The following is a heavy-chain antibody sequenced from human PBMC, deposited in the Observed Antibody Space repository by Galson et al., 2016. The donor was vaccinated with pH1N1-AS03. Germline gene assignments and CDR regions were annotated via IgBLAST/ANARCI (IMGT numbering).Heavy chain of an antibody. D-gene: IGHD2/OR15-2a*01. Sequence: SVKVSCKASGYTFTGFYVHWVRQAPGQGLEWMGWIDPNSGVTNYAQKFQAWVTMTRDTSSTTAYMEVSGLKSDDTAVYYCARDPRGPCTSTTCATAYYFGLDVGGQGTTVIASS. J-gene: IGHJ6*02. CDR3: ARDPRGPCTSTTCATAYYFGLDV. CDR1: GYTFTGFY. CDR2: IDPNSGVT. V-gene: IGHV1-2*04.